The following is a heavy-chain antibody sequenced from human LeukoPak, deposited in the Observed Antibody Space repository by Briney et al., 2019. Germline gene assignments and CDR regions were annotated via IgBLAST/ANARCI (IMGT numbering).Heavy chain of an antibody. J-gene: IGHJ5*02. V-gene: IGHV4-34*01. D-gene: IGHD2-2*01. CDR1: GGSFSGYY. Sequence: PSETLSLTCAVYGGSFSGYYWSWIRQPPGKGLEWIGEINHSGSTNYNPSLKSRVTISVETSKNQFSLKLSSVTAADPAVYYCARAAVVPAAMTRGQRVDWLDRWGQGTLVTVSS. CDR3: ARAAVVPAAMTRGQRVDWLDR. CDR2: INHSGST.